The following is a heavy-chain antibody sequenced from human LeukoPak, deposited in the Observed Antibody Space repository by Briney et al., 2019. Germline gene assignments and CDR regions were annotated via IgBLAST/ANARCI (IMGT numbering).Heavy chain of an antibody. J-gene: IGHJ4*02. CDR1: GGSISSGDYY. CDR2: IYYCGST. D-gene: IGHD3-22*01. Sequence: SQTLSLTCTVSGGSISSGDYYWSWIRQPPGKGLEWIGYIYYCGSTYYNPSLKSRVTISVDTSKNQFSLKLSSVTAADTAVYYCARLDDSSGYSLDYWGQGTLVTVSS. CDR3: ARLDDSSGYSLDY. V-gene: IGHV4-30-4*01.